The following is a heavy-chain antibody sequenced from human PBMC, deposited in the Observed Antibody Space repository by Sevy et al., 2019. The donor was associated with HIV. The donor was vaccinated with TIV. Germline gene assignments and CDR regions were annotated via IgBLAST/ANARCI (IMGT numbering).Heavy chain of an antibody. CDR2: IRSKAYGGTT. D-gene: IGHD6-19*01. J-gene: IGHJ5*02. Sequence: GGSLRLSCTASGFTFGDYAMSWFRQAPGKGLEWVGFIRSKAYGGTTEYAASVKGRFTISRDDSKSIAYLQMNSLKTEDTAVYYCTRVHSSASGNWFDPWGQGTLVTVSS. V-gene: IGHV3-49*03. CDR3: TRVHSSASGNWFDP. CDR1: GFTFGDYA.